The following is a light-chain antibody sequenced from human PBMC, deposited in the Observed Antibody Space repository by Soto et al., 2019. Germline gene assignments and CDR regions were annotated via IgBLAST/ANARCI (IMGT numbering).Light chain of an antibody. Sequence: EIVLTQSPATLSLSPGERATLSCRASQSVGSSYLAWYQQKPGQAPRLLIYGASTRATGIPDRFSGSGSGTDFTLTISRLEPEDFAVYYCEQYHTSPWTFGQGTKVDIK. V-gene: IGKV3-20*01. J-gene: IGKJ1*01. CDR1: QSVGSSY. CDR3: EQYHTSPWT. CDR2: GAS.